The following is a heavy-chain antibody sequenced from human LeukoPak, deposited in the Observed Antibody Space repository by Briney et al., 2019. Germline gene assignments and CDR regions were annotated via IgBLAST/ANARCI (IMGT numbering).Heavy chain of an antibody. CDR2: INPNSGGT. Sequence: ASVKVSCKASGYTFTGYHMHWVRQAPGQGLEWMGWINPNSGGTNYAQKFQGRVTMTRDTSISTAYMELSRLRSDDTAVYYCARVATVTYYYYYMDVWGKGTTVTASS. J-gene: IGHJ6*03. CDR3: ARVATVTYYYYYMDV. CDR1: GYTFTGYH. D-gene: IGHD4-17*01. V-gene: IGHV1-2*02.